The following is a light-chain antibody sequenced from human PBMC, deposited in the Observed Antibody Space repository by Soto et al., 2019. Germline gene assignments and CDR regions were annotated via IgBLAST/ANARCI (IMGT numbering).Light chain of an antibody. CDR3: LSYGGNNNYV. Sequence: QSALTQPASVSGSPGQSITISCTGTSSDIGNYDFVSWYQHHPGRAPKLLIYDVDKRPPGVPSRFSGSKSGNTASLTVSGLQADDEADYYCLSYGGNNNYVFGTGTKLTVL. CDR1: SSDIGNYDF. J-gene: IGLJ1*01. CDR2: DVD. V-gene: IGLV2-8*01.